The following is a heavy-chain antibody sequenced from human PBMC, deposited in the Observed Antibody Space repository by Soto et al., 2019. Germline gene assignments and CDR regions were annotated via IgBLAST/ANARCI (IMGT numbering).Heavy chain of an antibody. CDR1: GFTFSSYS. D-gene: IGHD2-21*02. CDR2: ISSSSSYI. Sequence: GGSLRLSCAASGFTFSSYSMNWVRQAPGKGLEWVSSISSSSSYIYYADSVKGRFTISGDNAKNSLYLQMNSLRAEDTAVYYCARYGGNSGYYYYGMDVWGQGTTVTVSS. CDR3: ARYGGNSGYYYYGMDV. V-gene: IGHV3-21*01. J-gene: IGHJ6*02.